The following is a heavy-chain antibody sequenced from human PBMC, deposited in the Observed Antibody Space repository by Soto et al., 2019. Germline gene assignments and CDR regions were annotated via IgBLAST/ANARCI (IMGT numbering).Heavy chain of an antibody. Sequence: GEFLKISCKGFGYSFSNHWIGWVRQMPGKGLEWMGIIDLSNSGTRYSPSFQGQVAISADKSISTVYLQWSSLKASDTAMYYCARRTSTSGWRHYFDYWGQGTLVTVSS. CDR1: GYSFSNHW. CDR3: ARRTSTSGWRHYFDY. J-gene: IGHJ4*02. V-gene: IGHV5-51*01. D-gene: IGHD6-19*01. CDR2: IDLSNSGT.